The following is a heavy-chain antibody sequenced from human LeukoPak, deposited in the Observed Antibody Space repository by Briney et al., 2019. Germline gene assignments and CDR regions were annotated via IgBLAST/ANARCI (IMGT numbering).Heavy chain of an antibody. Sequence: ASVKVSCKASGYTFTGYYMHWVRQAPGQGLEWMGWVNPNSGGTNYAQKFQGRVTMTRDTSISTAYMELSRLRSDDTAVYYCARDLPNIVVPAAQPYYYYGMDVWGQGTTVTVSS. D-gene: IGHD2-2*01. J-gene: IGHJ6*02. V-gene: IGHV1-2*02. CDR2: VNPNSGGT. CDR3: ARDLPNIVVPAAQPYYYYGMDV. CDR1: GYTFTGYY.